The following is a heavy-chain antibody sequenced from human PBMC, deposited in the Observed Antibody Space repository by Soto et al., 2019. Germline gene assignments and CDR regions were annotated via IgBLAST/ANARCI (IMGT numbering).Heavy chain of an antibody. J-gene: IGHJ4*02. CDR2: IYYSGST. Sequence: SETLSLTCTVSGGSISSSSYYWGWIRQPPGKGLEWIGSIYYSGSTYYNPSLKSRVTISVDTSKNQFSLKLSSVTAADTAVYYCAVVVVAAPIDYWGQGTLVTVSS. CDR1: GGSISSSSYY. CDR3: AVVVVAAPIDY. V-gene: IGHV4-39*01. D-gene: IGHD2-15*01.